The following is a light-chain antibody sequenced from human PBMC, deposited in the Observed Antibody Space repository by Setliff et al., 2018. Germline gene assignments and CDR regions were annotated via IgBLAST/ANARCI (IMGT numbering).Light chain of an antibody. CDR1: NSDVGGYNY. V-gene: IGLV2-14*03. Sequence: QSVLTQPAAVSGSPGQSIAISCAGTNSDVGGYNYVSWYQQHPNKAPKLLIYEVTKRPSGVSDRFSGSKSGNTASLTISGLQAEDEADYYCSSNTNSDTLFVFGGGTK. CDR2: EVT. CDR3: SSNTNSDTLFV. J-gene: IGLJ3*02.